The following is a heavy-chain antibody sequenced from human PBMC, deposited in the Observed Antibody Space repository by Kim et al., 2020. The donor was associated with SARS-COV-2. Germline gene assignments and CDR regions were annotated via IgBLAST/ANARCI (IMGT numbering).Heavy chain of an antibody. V-gene: IGHV4-39*01. D-gene: IGHD3-22*01. Sequence: SETLSLTCTVSGGSISSSSYYWGWIRQPPGKGLEWIGSIYYSGSTYYNPSLKSRVTISVDTSKNQFSLKLSSVTAADTAVYYCARAYVDTSGYYDSWFDAWGQGTLVTVSS. CDR2: IYYSGST. CDR3: ARAYVDTSGYYDSWFDA. J-gene: IGHJ5*02. CDR1: GGSISSSSYY.